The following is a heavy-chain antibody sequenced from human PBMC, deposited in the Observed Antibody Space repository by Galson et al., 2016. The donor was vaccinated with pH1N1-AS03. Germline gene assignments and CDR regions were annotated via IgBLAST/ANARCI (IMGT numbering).Heavy chain of an antibody. CDR1: GFTFTKSA. V-gene: IGHV3-23*01. Sequence: SLRLSCAASGFTFTKSAMSWVRQAPGKGLEWVSSVSGSGVDTFYSDSVKGRFTISRDNSKNTLYLQMNSLRADDSAVYFCATRKGDYDGPEEWGQGTLVTVSS. CDR3: ATRKGDYDGPEE. D-gene: IGHD3-22*01. CDR2: VSGSGVDT. J-gene: IGHJ4*02.